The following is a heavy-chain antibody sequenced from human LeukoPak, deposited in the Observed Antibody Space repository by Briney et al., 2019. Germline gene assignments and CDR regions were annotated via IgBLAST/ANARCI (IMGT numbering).Heavy chain of an antibody. CDR2: INWNGGST. D-gene: IGHD2-15*01. Sequence: GGSLRLSCTASGFTFDDYGMSWVRQAPGKGLEWVSDINWNGGSTDYADSVKGRFTISRDNAKNSLYLQINSLRAEDTALYHCVRGSYCSRCSLSWFDPWGQGTLVTVSS. CDR1: GFTFDDYG. CDR3: VRGSYCSRCSLSWFDP. V-gene: IGHV3-20*01. J-gene: IGHJ5*02.